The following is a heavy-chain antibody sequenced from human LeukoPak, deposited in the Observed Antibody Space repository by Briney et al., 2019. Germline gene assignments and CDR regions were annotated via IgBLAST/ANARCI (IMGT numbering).Heavy chain of an antibody. J-gene: IGHJ6*03. D-gene: IGHD1-26*01. CDR3: ARGGGSYSRYYYYYMDV. CDR1: GGTFSSYA. V-gene: IGHV1-69*13. Sequence: PVKVSCKASGGTFSSYAISWVRQAPGQGLEWMGGIIPIFGTANYAQKFQGRVTITADESTSTAYMELSSLRSEDTAVYYCARGGGSYSRYYYYYMDVWGKGTTVTVSS. CDR2: IIPIFGTA.